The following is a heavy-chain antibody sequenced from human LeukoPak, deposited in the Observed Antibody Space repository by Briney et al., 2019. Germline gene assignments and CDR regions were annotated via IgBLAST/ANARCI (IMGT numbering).Heavy chain of an antibody. CDR3: ARVPYSGYEFTIDS. CDR2: IHYSGNT. J-gene: IGHJ4*02. V-gene: IGHV4-59*01. D-gene: IGHD5-12*01. CDR1: GGSISSYY. Sequence: PSETLSLTCTVSGGSISSYYWSWIRQPPGKGLEWLGYIHYSGNTDYNPSLKSRVTMSLHTSEDQFSLKLSSVTAADTAVYYFARVPYSGYEFTIDSWGQGTLVTVSS.